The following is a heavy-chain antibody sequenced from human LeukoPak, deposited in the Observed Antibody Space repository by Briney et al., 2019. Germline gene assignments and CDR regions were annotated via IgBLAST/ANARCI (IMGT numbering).Heavy chain of an antibody. J-gene: IGHJ4*02. CDR2: INHSGST. V-gene: IGHV4-34*01. CDR3: ARPTWIQRSGGSRYFDY. D-gene: IGHD5-18*01. Sequence: PSETLSLTCAVYGGSFSGYYWSWIRQPPGKGLEWIGEINHSGSTNYNPSLKSRVTISVDTSKNQFSLKPSSVTAADTAVYYCARPTWIQRSGGSRYFDYWGQGTLVTVSS. CDR1: GGSFSGYY.